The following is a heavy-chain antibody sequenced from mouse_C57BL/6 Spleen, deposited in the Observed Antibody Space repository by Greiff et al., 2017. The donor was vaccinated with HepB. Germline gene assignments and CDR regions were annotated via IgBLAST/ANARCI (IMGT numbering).Heavy chain of an antibody. CDR2: IHPNSGST. D-gene: IGHD2-2*01. J-gene: IGHJ3*01. V-gene: IGHV1-64*01. CDR1: GYTFTSYW. CDR3: ARSYDGYDGWFAY. Sequence: QVQLKQPGAELVKPGASVKLSCKASGYTFTSYWMHWVKQRPGQGLEWIGMIHPNSGSTNYNEKFKSKATLTVDKSSSTAYMQLSSLTSEDSAVYYCARSYDGYDGWFAYWGQGTLVTVSA.